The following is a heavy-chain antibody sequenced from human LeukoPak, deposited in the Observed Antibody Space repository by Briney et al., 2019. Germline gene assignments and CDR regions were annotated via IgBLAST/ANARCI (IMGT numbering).Heavy chain of an antibody. J-gene: IGHJ3*02. V-gene: IGHV1-69*05. CDR3: ATRFVPPRVCAFDI. Sequence: SVKVSCKASGGTFSSYAISWVRQAPGQGLEWMGGIIPIFGTANYAQKFQGRVTITTDESTSTAYMELSSLRSEDTAVYYCATRFVPPRVCAFDIWGQGTMVTVSS. D-gene: IGHD2-2*01. CDR2: IIPIFGTA. CDR1: GGTFSSYA.